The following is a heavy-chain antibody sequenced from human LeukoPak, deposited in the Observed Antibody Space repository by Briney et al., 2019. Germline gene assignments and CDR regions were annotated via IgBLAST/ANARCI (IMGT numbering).Heavy chain of an antibody. CDR1: GFTFSSYA. Sequence: GGSLRLSCAASGFTFSSYAMSWVRQAPGKGLEWVSAISGSGGSTYYADSVKGRFTISRDNSKNTLYLQMNSPRAEDTAVYYCAKDQSSGWYGYWGQGTLVTVSS. J-gene: IGHJ4*02. D-gene: IGHD6-19*01. V-gene: IGHV3-23*01. CDR2: ISGSGGST. CDR3: AKDQSSGWYGY.